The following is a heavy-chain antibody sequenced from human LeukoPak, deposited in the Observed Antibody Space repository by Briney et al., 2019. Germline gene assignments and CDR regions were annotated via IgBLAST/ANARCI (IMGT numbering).Heavy chain of an antibody. CDR1: GFTFSSYW. J-gene: IGHJ4*02. CDR3: VLYGSGSSFDY. V-gene: IGHV3-74*01. CDR2: INSDGSST. D-gene: IGHD3-10*01. Sequence: GGSLRLSCAASGFTFSSYWMHWVRQAPGKGLVWVSRINSDGSSTSYADSVKGRFTISRDNAKNTLYLQMNSLRAEDTVVYYCVLYGSGSSFDYWGQGTLVTVSS.